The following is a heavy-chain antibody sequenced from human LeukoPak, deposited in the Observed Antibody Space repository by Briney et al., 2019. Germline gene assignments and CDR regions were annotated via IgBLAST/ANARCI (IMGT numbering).Heavy chain of an antibody. V-gene: IGHV1-18*01. CDR2: ISAYNGNT. CDR1: GYTFTSYG. Sequence: ASVKVSCKASGYTFTSYGTSWVRQAPGQGLEWMGWISAYNGNTNYAQKLQGRVTMTTDTSTSTAYMELRSLRSDDTAVYYCARGVPSSKESPYYYYYMDVWGKGTTVTVSS. CDR3: ARGVPSSKESPYYYYYMDV. D-gene: IGHD6-19*01. J-gene: IGHJ6*03.